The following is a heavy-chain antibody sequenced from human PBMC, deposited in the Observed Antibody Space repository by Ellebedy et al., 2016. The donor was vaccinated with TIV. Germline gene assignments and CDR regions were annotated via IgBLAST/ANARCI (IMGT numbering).Heavy chain of an antibody. J-gene: IGHJ4*02. CDR3: AKGGSSLPFDY. V-gene: IGHV3-30*18. Sequence: GGSLRLXCAASGFTFSSYGMHWVRQAPGKGLEWVAVISYDGSNKYYADSVKGRFTISRDNSKNTLYLQMNSLRAEDTAVYYCAKGGSSLPFDYWGQGTLVTVSS. D-gene: IGHD1-26*01. CDR2: ISYDGSNK. CDR1: GFTFSSYG.